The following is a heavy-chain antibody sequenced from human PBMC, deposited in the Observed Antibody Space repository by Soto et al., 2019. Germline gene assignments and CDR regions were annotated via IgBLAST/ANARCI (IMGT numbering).Heavy chain of an antibody. CDR3: ARGAEGGYDLNFDY. J-gene: IGHJ4*02. D-gene: IGHD5-12*01. Sequence: SVKVSCKASGGTFSSHAINWVRQAPGQGLEWMGRIIPILGSANYAQKFQGRVTITADESTSTAYMEVTSLRSEDTAVYYCARGAEGGYDLNFDYWGQGPLVTVSS. CDR1: GGTFSSHA. CDR2: IIPILGSA. V-gene: IGHV1-69*11.